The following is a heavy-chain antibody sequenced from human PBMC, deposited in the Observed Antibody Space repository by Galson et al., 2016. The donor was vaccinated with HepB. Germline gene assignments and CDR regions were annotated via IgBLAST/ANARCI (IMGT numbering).Heavy chain of an antibody. Sequence: PALVKPTQTLTLTCTFSGFSLSTGGVAVGWIRQPPGKALEWLAMIYWNGDKYYSPFLKSRLTTTEATSTNQVVLTMTNMDPADTGTYYCARRRYCSSAACYKNTFDIWGQGTMATVSS. CDR2: IYWNGDK. J-gene: IGHJ3*02. CDR3: ARRRYCSSAACYKNTFDI. D-gene: IGHD2-2*02. CDR1: GFSLSTGGVA. V-gene: IGHV2-5*01.